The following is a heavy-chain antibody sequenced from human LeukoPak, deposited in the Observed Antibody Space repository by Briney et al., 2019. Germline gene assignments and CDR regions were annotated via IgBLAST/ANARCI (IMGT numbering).Heavy chain of an antibody. CDR1: GFTFSSYA. CDR2: ISYDGSNK. J-gene: IGHJ4*02. CDR3: ARNIAGDYDFWSGYSYYFDY. V-gene: IGHV3-30*04. D-gene: IGHD3-3*01. Sequence: PGRSLRLSCAASGFTFSSYAMHWDRQAPGKGLEWVAVISYDGSNKYYADSVKGRFTISRDNSKNTLYLQMNSLRAEDTAVYYCARNIAGDYDFWSGYSYYFDYWGQGTLVTVSS.